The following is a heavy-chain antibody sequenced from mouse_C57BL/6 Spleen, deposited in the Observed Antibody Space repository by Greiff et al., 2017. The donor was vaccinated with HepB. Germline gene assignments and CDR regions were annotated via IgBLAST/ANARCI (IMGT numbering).Heavy chain of an antibody. CDR3: ARHEEALYYYGSVAWFAY. CDR1: GYTFTEYT. Sequence: QVQLQQSGAELVKPGASVKLSCKASGYTFTEYTIHWVKQRSGQGLEWIGWFYPGSGSIKYNEKFKDKATLTADKSSSTVYMGLSRLTSEDSAVYFCARHEEALYYYGSVAWFAYWGQGTLVTVSA. CDR2: FYPGSGSI. D-gene: IGHD1-1*01. V-gene: IGHV1-62-2*01. J-gene: IGHJ3*01.